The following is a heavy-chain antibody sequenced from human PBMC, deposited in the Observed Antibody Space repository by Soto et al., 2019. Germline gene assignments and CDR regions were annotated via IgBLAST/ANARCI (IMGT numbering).Heavy chain of an antibody. CDR3: ATSNKGYNWNYFDH. CDR2: VFYTGFT. Sequence: NPSETLSLTCAVSGASISGSYYYWAWLRQSPGKGPEWIGSVFYTGFTSYNPSLESRVSVSVDTSKSQFSLKLSAVTAADTAVYYCATSNKGYNWNYFDHWGQGALVTVSS. CDR1: GASISGSYYY. D-gene: IGHD1-20*01. V-gene: IGHV4-39*01. J-gene: IGHJ4*02.